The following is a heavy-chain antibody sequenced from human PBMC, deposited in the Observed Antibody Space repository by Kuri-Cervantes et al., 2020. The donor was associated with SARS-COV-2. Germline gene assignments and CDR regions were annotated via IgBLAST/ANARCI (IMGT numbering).Heavy chain of an antibody. Sequence: GESLKISCAVSGFTVSSYGMNWVRQAPGKGLEWVSVIYSGGSTYYADSVKGRFTISRDNSKNTLYLQMNSLRAEDTAVYYCARVVGIRGYFDYWGQGTLVTVSS. CDR2: IYSGGST. J-gene: IGHJ4*02. D-gene: IGHD3-10*01. CDR3: ARVVGIRGYFDY. V-gene: IGHV3-53*01. CDR1: GFTVSSYG.